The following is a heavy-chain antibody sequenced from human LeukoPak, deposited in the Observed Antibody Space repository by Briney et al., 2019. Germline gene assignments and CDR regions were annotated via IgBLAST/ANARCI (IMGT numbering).Heavy chain of an antibody. CDR1: GYTFTSFV. CDR3: ARAQDFRSGRYRRYFDY. J-gene: IGHJ4*02. CDR2: VNTITGTP. D-gene: IGHD3-3*01. V-gene: IGHV7-4-1*02. Sequence: GASVKVSCKASGYTFTSFVINWVRQAPGQGHEWMGWVNTITGTPTYAQGFTGRFVFSLDTSVSTAYLEINNLRADDTAVYYCARAQDFRSGRYRRYFDYWGQGTLVTVSS.